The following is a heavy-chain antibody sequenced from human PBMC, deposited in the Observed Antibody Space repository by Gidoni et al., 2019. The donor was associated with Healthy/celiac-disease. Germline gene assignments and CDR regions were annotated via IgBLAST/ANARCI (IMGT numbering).Heavy chain of an antibody. CDR3: AAGGVAAAGTLGDY. CDR2: IIPIFGTA. V-gene: IGHV1-69*01. J-gene: IGHJ4*02. CDR1: AVPFSSYA. Sequence: QLQLVQSGAEVKKPRCSVKVSCKAYAVPFSSYAISWVRQAPGQGLEWMGGIIPIFGTANYAQKFQGRVTITADESTSTAYMELSSLRSEDTAVYYCAAGGVAAAGTLGDYWGQGTLVTVSS. D-gene: IGHD6-13*01.